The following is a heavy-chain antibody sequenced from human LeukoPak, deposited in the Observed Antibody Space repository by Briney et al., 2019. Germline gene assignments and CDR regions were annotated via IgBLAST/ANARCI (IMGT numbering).Heavy chain of an antibody. D-gene: IGHD4-17*01. V-gene: IGHV4-59*01. CDR3: ARGETTVTTRYFDL. CDR2: IYYSGST. Sequence: SETLSLTCTVSGGSISSYYWSWIRQPPGKGLEWIGYIYYSGSTNYNPSLKSRVTISVDTSKNQFSLKLSSVTAADTAVYYCARGETTVTTRYFDLWGRGALVTVSS. J-gene: IGHJ2*01. CDR1: GGSISSYY.